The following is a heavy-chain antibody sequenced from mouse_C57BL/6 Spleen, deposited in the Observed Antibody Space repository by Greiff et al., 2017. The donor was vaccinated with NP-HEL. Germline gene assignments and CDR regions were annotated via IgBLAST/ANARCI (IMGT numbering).Heavy chain of an antibody. J-gene: IGHJ2*01. Sequence: DVMLVESGGGLVKPGGSLKLSCAASGFTFSSYTMSWVRQTPEKRLEWVATISGGGGNTYYPDSVKGRFTISRDNAKNTLYLQMSSLRSEDTALYYCARTLFDYWGQGTTLTVSS. CDR2: ISGGGGNT. V-gene: IGHV5-9*01. CDR1: GFTFSSYT. CDR3: ARTLFDY.